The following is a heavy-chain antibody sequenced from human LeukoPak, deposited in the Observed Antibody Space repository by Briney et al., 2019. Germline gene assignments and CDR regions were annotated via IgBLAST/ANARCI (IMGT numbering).Heavy chain of an antibody. J-gene: IGHJ4*02. V-gene: IGHV4-39*01. D-gene: IGHD4-17*01. Sequence: SETLSLTCTVSGGSISSSSYYWGWIRQPPGKGLEWIGSIYYSGSTYYNPSLKSRVTISVDTSKNQFSLKLSSVTAADTAVYYCARGLPTNIPVTSYFDYWGQGTLVTVSS. CDR2: IYYSGST. CDR1: GGSISSSSYY. CDR3: ARGLPTNIPVTSYFDY.